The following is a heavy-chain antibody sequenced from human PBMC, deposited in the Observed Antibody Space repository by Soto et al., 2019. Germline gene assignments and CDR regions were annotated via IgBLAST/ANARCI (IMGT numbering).Heavy chain of an antibody. CDR3: ARPYYSDSCGYYGACAFDL. J-gene: IGHJ3*01. D-gene: IGHD3-22*01. V-gene: IGHV3-21*01. CDR1: GLTFSSYS. CDR2: ISSSSSYI. Sequence: GGSLRLSCAASGLTFSSYSMNWVRQAPGKGLEWVSSISSSSSYIYYADSVKGRFTISRDNAKNSLHLQMNSLRAEDTAVYYCARPYYSDSCGYYGACAFDLWGQGTMVTVSA.